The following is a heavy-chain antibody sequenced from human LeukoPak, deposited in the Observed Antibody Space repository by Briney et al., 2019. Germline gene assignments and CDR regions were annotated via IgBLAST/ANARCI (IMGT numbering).Heavy chain of an antibody. Sequence: PGESLTLSCAASGFIFSDYYMSWIRQAPGRGLEWVAYIESYGTPMYYADSVEGRFTISRDNANSSLYLHMNSLRVEDTAVYYCARDWDNKPDYWGQGTLVTVSS. J-gene: IGHJ4*02. CDR3: ARDWDNKPDY. V-gene: IGHV3-11*01. CDR1: GFIFSDYY. D-gene: IGHD1/OR15-1a*01. CDR2: IESYGTPM.